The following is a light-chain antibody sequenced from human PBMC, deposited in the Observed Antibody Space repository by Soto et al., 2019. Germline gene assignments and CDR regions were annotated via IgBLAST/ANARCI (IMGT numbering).Light chain of an antibody. CDR2: STG. V-gene: IGLV7-43*01. Sequence: QTVVTQEPSLTVSPGGTVTLTCASSTGEVTSGHYPNWFQQKPGQAPRALIYSTGDKHSWTPARFSGSLLGGKAALTLSSVQPEDEAEYYCLLYYGGAHVFGAGTKLTV. CDR1: TGEVTSGHY. CDR3: LLYYGGAHV. J-gene: IGLJ1*01.